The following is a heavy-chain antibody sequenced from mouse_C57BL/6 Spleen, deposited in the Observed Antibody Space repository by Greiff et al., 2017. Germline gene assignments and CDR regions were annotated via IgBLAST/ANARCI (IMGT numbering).Heavy chain of an antibody. CDR3: ARRGFTTVRDFDY. V-gene: IGHV1-52*01. Sequence: QVQLQQPGAELVRPGSSVKLSCKASGYTFTSYWMHWVKQRPIQGLEWIGNIDPSDSETHYNQKFKDKATLTVDKSSSTAYMQLSSLTSEDSAVYYCARRGFTTVRDFDYWGQGTTLTVSS. D-gene: IGHD1-1*01. CDR2: IDPSDSET. J-gene: IGHJ2*01. CDR1: GYTFTSYW.